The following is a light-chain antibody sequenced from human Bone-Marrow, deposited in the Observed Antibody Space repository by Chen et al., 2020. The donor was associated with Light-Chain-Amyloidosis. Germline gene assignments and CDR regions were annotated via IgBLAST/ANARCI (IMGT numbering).Light chain of an antibody. Sequence: DITMTPSASSLSASVGDRVTITYRASQSISTYLDWYQHKPGVAPRLLIYAASKLQSGVPSRFSGSGSGTDFTPTISSLEPDDSATYYYQQSYNTPPTFGQGTNLEIK. CDR1: QSISTY. CDR2: AAS. V-gene: IGKV1-39*01. J-gene: IGKJ2*01. CDR3: QQSYNTPPT.